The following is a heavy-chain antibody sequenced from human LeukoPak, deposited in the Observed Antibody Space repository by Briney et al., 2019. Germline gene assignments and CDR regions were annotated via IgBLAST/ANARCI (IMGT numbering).Heavy chain of an antibody. J-gene: IGHJ6*02. CDR1: GFTFSSYG. D-gene: IGHD2-2*01. Sequence: QPGRSLRLSCAASGFTFSSYGMHWVRQAPGKGLEWVAVISYDGSNKYYADSVKGRFTISRDNSKNTLYLQMNSLRAEDTAVYYCARDRGSRSGQLLSYYYYYGMDVWGQGTTVTVSS. CDR3: ARDRGSRSGQLLSYYYYYGMDV. CDR2: ISYDGSNK. V-gene: IGHV3-30*03.